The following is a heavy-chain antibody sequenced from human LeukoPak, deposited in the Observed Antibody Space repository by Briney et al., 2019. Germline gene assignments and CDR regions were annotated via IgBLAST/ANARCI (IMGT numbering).Heavy chain of an antibody. CDR2: IYYSGST. Sequence: SETLSLTCTVSGGSISSYYWSWIRQPPGKGLEWIGYIYYSGSTNYNPSLKGRVTISVDTSKNQFSLKLSSVTAADTAVYYCAVYSSGWYGGAFDIWGQGTMVTVSS. CDR3: AVYSSGWYGGAFDI. D-gene: IGHD6-19*01. CDR1: GGSISSYY. V-gene: IGHV4-59*08. J-gene: IGHJ3*02.